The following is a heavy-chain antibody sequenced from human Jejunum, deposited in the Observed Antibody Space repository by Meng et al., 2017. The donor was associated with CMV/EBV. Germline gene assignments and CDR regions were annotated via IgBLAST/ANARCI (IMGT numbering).Heavy chain of an antibody. Sequence: LRLSCAASGLRFISYWVHWVRHAPGKRLVWVSHVSTDGSITSYADSVKGRFTISRDNAKNTVFLQMNSLRAEDTAVYYCISHGSSIYWGQGTLVTVSS. J-gene: IGHJ4*02. D-gene: IGHD6-13*01. CDR1: GLRFISYW. CDR2: VSTDGSIT. CDR3: ISHGSSIY. V-gene: IGHV3-74*01.